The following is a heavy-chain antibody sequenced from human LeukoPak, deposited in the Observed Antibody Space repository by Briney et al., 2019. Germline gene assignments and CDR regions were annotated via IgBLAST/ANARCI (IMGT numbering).Heavy chain of an antibody. CDR1: GFTFSNYG. J-gene: IGHJ4*02. V-gene: IGHV3-48*04. CDR3: ARGDYGDPRFDY. Sequence: GGSLRLSCAASGFTFSNYGMNWVRQAPGKGLEWVSYISSSGSTIYYADSVKGRFTISRDNAKNSLYLQMNSLRAEDTAVYYCARGDYGDPRFDYWGQGTLVTVSS. CDR2: ISSSGSTI. D-gene: IGHD4-17*01.